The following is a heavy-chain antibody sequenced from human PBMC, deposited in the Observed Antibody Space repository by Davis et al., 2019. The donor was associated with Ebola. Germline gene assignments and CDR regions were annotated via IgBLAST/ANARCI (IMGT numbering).Heavy chain of an antibody. Sequence: GGSLRLSCAASGFTFSSYGMHWVRQAPGKGLEWVAVIWYDGSNKYYADSVKGRFTISRDNSKNTLYLQMNSLRADDTAVYYCAKDRRGYNSAADYWGQGTLVTVSS. D-gene: IGHD5-24*01. CDR1: GFTFSSYG. CDR2: IWYDGSNK. J-gene: IGHJ4*02. V-gene: IGHV3-33*06. CDR3: AKDRRGYNSAADY.